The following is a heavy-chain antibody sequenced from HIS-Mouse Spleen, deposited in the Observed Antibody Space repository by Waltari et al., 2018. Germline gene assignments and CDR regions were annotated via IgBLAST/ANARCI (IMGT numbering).Heavy chain of an antibody. CDR1: GFTFSSYA. Sequence: EVQLLESGGGLVQPGGSLRLSCAASGFTFSSYAMSWVRQAPGKGLEWVSAIGGSGGSTYCADSVKGRFTISRDNSKNTLYLQMNSMRAEDTAVYYCAKGSIVVVITPAFDYWGQGTLVTVSS. CDR3: AKGSIVVVITPAFDY. D-gene: IGHD3-22*01. V-gene: IGHV3-23*01. CDR2: IGGSGGST. J-gene: IGHJ4*02.